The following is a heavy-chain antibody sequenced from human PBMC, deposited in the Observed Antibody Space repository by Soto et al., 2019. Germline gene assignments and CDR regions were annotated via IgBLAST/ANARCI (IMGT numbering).Heavy chain of an antibody. CDR3: ARGLGGRMDD. Sequence: QVQLVQSGAEVKKPGSSVRVSCKASGTIFSSYTISRVRQAPGQGLEWMGRIIPILGETNSAQKFQGRVTLTADKSTNTAYMELNSLRLEERGVYYCARGLGGRMDDWGQGTTVTVSS. J-gene: IGHJ6*02. CDR2: IIPILGET. D-gene: IGHD3-16*01. CDR1: GTIFSSYT. V-gene: IGHV1-69*08.